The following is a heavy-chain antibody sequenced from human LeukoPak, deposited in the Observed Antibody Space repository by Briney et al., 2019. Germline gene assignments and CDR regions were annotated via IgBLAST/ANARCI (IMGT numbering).Heavy chain of an antibody. CDR2: INRDGSEK. Sequence: GGSLRLSCAASGFTFSSYWMNWVRQAPGKGLEWVANINRDGSEKYYVDSVKGRFTISRDNGKNSLHLQKNSLRVEDTAMYFCVREVAWGWFDGYWGQGTLVTVSS. CDR3: VREVAWGWFDGY. J-gene: IGHJ4*02. V-gene: IGHV3-7*01. CDR1: GFTFSSYW. D-gene: IGHD3-10*01.